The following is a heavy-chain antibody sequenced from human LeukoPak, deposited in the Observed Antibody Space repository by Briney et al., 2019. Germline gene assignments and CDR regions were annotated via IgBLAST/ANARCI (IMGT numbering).Heavy chain of an antibody. CDR2: MNPNSGNT. D-gene: IGHD3-10*01. V-gene: IGHV1-8*01. Sequence: ASVKVSCKASGYTFTSYDINWVRQATGQGLEWMGWMNPNSGNTGYAQKFQGRVTMTRNTSISTAYMELSSLRSEDTAVYYCAGGIVWGSGENWFDPWGQGTLVTVSS. J-gene: IGHJ5*02. CDR3: AGGIVWGSGENWFDP. CDR1: GYTFTSYD.